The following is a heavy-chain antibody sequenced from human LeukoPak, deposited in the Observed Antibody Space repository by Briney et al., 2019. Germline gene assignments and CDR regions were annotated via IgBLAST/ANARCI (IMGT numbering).Heavy chain of an antibody. Sequence: PGGSLRLSCAASGFTVSSNYMSWVRQAPGKGLEWVSVIYSGGSTYYADSVKGRFTISRDNSKNTLYLQMNGLRAEDTAVYYCARGVPAAMRYYYYYMDVWGKGTTVTVSS. J-gene: IGHJ6*03. CDR2: IYSGGST. D-gene: IGHD2-2*01. V-gene: IGHV3-53*01. CDR3: ARGVPAAMRYYYYYMDV. CDR1: GFTVSSNY.